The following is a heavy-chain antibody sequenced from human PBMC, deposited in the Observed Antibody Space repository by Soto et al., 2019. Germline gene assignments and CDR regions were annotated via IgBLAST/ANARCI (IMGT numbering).Heavy chain of an antibody. D-gene: IGHD3-3*01. CDR2: INPSGGST. Sequence: ASVKVSCKASGYTFTSYYMHWARQAPGQGLEWMGIINPSGGSTSYAQKFQGRVTMTRDTSTSTVYMELSSLRSEDTAVYYCARESFGKAFDIWGQGTMVTVSS. V-gene: IGHV1-46*03. J-gene: IGHJ3*02. CDR1: GYTFTSYY. CDR3: ARESFGKAFDI.